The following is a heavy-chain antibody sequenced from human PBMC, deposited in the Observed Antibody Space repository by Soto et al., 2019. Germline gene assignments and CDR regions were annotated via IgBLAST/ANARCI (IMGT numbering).Heavy chain of an antibody. J-gene: IGHJ6*02. CDR3: ARGGQWLVSGYYYYYGFDV. CDR1: GDSVSSNSAA. Sequence: SQTLSLTCAISGDSVSSNSAAWNWIRQSPSRGLEWLGRTYYRSKWYNDYAVSVKSRITINPDTSKNQFSLQLNSVTPEGTAVYFCARGGQWLVSGYYYYYGFDVWGQGTTVTVSS. V-gene: IGHV6-1*01. CDR2: TYYRSKWYN. D-gene: IGHD6-19*01.